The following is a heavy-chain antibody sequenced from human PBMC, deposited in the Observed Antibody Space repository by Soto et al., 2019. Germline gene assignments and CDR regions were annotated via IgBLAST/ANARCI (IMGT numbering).Heavy chain of an antibody. CDR1: GFSFSSYA. V-gene: IGHV3-64D*08. CDR3: VGRHFDRFGRYFDY. J-gene: IGHJ4*02. CDR2: ISSNGGST. D-gene: IGHD3-9*01. Sequence: GGSLRLSCSASGFSFSSYAMHWVRQAPGKGLEYVSAISSNGGSTYYADSVKGRFTISRDNSKNTLYLQMSSLRAEDTAVYYCVGRHFDRFGRYFDYWGQGTLVTVSS.